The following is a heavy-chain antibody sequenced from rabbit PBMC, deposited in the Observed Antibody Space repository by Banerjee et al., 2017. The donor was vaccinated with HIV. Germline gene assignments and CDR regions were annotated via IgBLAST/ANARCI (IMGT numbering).Heavy chain of an antibody. J-gene: IGHJ6*01. CDR2: IDGGKSDTT. Sequence: VRQAPGKGPEWIACIDGGKSDTTYYANWAKGRFTISKTSSTTVTLQMTSLTAADTATYFCARDPSYPDNDYGKLWGPGTLVTVS. D-gene: IGHD7-1*01. CDR3: ARDPSYPDNDYGKL. V-gene: IGHV1S40*01.